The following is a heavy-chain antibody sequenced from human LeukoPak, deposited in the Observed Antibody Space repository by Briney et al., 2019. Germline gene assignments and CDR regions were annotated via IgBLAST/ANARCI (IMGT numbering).Heavy chain of an antibody. V-gene: IGHV3-30*18. Sequence: GGSLRLSCAASGFTFSSYGMHWVRQAPGKGLEWVAVISYDGSNKNYADSVKGRFTISRDNSKNTLYLQMNSLRAEDTAVYCCAKDYYGSGSYYNPWHYYYGMDVWGRGTTVTVSS. J-gene: IGHJ6*02. CDR3: AKDYYGSGSYYNPWHYYYGMDV. CDR2: ISYDGSNK. D-gene: IGHD3-10*01. CDR1: GFTFSSYG.